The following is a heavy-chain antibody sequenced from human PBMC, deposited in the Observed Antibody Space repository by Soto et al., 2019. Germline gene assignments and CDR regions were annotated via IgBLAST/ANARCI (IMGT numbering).Heavy chain of an antibody. J-gene: IGHJ5*02. Sequence: QVQLQESGPGLVKPSQTLSLTCTVSGGSISSGGYYWSWIRQHPGKGLEWIGYIYYSGSTYYNPSLKSRVTISVDTSKNQCSLKLSSVTAADTAVYYCARGSGGGAARGFDPWGQGTLVTVSS. CDR2: IYYSGST. V-gene: IGHV4-31*03. CDR3: ARGSGGGAARGFDP. D-gene: IGHD1-26*01. CDR1: GGSISSGGYY.